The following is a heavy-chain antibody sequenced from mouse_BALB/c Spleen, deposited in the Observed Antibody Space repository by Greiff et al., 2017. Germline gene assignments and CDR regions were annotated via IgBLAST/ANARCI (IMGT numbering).Heavy chain of an antibody. CDR3: ARHGYDHLSLYAMDY. CDR2: ISSGGGST. Sequence: EVKVVESGGGLVKPGGSLKLSCAASGFAFSSYDMSWVRQTPEKRLEWVAYISSGGGSTYYPDTVKGRFTISRDNAKNTLYLQMSSLKSEDTAMYYCARHGYDHLSLYAMDYWGQGTSVTVSS. D-gene: IGHD2-14*01. CDR1: GFAFSSYD. J-gene: IGHJ4*01. V-gene: IGHV5-12-1*01.